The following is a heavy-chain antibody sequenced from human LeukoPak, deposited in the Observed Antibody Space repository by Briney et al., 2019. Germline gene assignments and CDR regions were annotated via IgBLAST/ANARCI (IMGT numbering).Heavy chain of an antibody. V-gene: IGHV4-38-2*02. CDR3: ARARIAARNLKFDY. J-gene: IGHJ4*02. D-gene: IGHD6-6*01. Sequence: PSETLSFTCTVSGYSISSGFYWGWIRQPPGKGLEWIGSIYHSGSTYFNPSLKSRVTISVDTSNNQFSLKLSSVTAADTAVYYCARARIAARNLKFDYWGQGTLVTVSS. CDR1: GYSISSGFY. CDR2: IYHSGST.